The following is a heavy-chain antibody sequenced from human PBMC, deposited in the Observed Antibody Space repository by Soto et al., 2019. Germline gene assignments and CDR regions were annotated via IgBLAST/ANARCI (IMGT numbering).Heavy chain of an antibody. J-gene: IGHJ4*02. CDR1: VYTFTSYG. Sequence: VASVKVSCTSSVYTFTSYGSSCVRQAPGQGLEWMGWISAYNGNTNYAQKLQGRVTMTTATSTNTVFLELRSLKSDDTAIYYCARDRLRGYDSSGFYSRGQGTMVTVSS. V-gene: IGHV1-18*01. D-gene: IGHD3-22*01. CDR2: ISAYNGNT. CDR3: ARDRLRGYDSSGFYS.